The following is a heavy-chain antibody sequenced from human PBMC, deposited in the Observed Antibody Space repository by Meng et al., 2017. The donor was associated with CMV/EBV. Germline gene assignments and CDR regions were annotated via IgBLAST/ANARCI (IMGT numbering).Heavy chain of an antibody. J-gene: IGHJ6*02. Sequence: GESLKIPCAASGFTVSSNYMSWVRQAPGKGLEWVSVIYNGGSTYYADSVKGRFTISRDNSKNTLYLQMNSLRAEDTAVYYCARDGQGSYDFWSGYYKQYYGMDVWGQGTTVTVSS. V-gene: IGHV3-53*01. D-gene: IGHD3-3*01. CDR3: ARDGQGSYDFWSGYYKQYYGMDV. CDR1: GFTVSSNY. CDR2: IYNGGST.